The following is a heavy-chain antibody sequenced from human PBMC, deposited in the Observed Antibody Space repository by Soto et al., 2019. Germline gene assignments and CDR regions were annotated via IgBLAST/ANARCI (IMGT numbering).Heavy chain of an antibody. V-gene: IGHV3-33*01. D-gene: IGHD4-17*01. CDR2: IWYDGSNN. Sequence: QVQLVESGGGVVQPGRSLRLSCAASGFTFSSYGMHWVRQAPGKGLEWVAVIWYDGSNNYYADSVKGRFTISRHKSKNTLYLQMNSPRAEDTAVYYCARVPTVTTVFFDYWGPGTLVTVS. J-gene: IGHJ4*02. CDR3: ARVPTVTTVFFDY. CDR1: GFTFSSYG.